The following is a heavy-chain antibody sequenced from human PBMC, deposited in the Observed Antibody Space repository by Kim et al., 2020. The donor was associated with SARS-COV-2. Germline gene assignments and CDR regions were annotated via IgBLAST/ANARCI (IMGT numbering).Heavy chain of an antibody. V-gene: IGHV1-69*13. CDR3: AISVEYSSSSGAFDI. D-gene: IGHD6-6*01. Sequence: SVKVSCKASGGTFSSYAISWVRQPPGQGLEWMGGIIPIFGTANYAQKFQGRVTITADESTSTAYMELSSLRSEDTAVYYCAISVEYSSSSGAFDIWGQGTMVTVSS. CDR1: GGTFSSYA. J-gene: IGHJ3*02. CDR2: IIPIFGTA.